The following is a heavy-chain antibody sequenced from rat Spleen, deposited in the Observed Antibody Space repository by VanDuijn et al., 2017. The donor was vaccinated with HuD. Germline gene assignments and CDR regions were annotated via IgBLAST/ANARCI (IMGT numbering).Heavy chain of an antibody. J-gene: IGHJ3*01. V-gene: IGHV3-3*01. CDR3: ARSEGTHYYLPFAD. CDR2: VNSAGTP. Sequence: EVQLQESGPGLVKPSQSLSLTCSVTGFSITSAYRWNWIRKFPGHKLEWMGCVNSAGTPNYNPSLKSRISISRDTSKNQFFLQVNSLSTEDTATYYCARSEGTHYYLPFADWGQGSLVTVSS. D-gene: IGHD1-12*02. CDR1: GFSITSAYR.